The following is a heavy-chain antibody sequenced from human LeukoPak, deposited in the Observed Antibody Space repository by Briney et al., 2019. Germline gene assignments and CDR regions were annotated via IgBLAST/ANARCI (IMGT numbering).Heavy chain of an antibody. V-gene: IGHV4-59*12. CDR2: IHYSGST. J-gene: IGHJ6*02. Sequence: SQTLSLTCTVSADSLSSNYWNWIRQPPGNGLEWIDHIHYSGSTNYNPSLRTRVTISADPSKKQLSLKLSSVTAADTAVYYCARGLSPYYYVHDMDFWGQGATVTVSS. CDR3: ARGLSPYYYVHDMDF. CDR1: ADSLSSNY. D-gene: IGHD5/OR15-5a*01.